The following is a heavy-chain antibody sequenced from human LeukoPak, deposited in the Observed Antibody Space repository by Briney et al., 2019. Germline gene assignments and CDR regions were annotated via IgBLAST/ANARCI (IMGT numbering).Heavy chain of an antibody. CDR1: GFTFSSYA. J-gene: IGHJ4*02. V-gene: IGHV3-23*01. CDR3: AKTTIGYSSGRYPGWPVDY. Sequence: GGSLRLSCAASGFTFSSYAMSWVRQAPGKGLEWVSAISGSGGSTYYADSVKGRFTISRDNSKKTVYLQMNSLRAEDTAVYYCAKTTIGYSSGRYPGWPVDYWGQGTLVTVSS. CDR2: ISGSGGST. D-gene: IGHD6-19*01.